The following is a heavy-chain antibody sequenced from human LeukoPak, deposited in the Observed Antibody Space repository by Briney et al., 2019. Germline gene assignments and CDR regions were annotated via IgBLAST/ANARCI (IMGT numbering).Heavy chain of an antibody. CDR3: ATTNTVTNGMDV. CDR2: IIPILGIA. CDR1: GGTFSSYA. V-gene: IGHV1-69*04. J-gene: IGHJ6*04. D-gene: IGHD4-11*01. Sequence: SVKVSCKASGGTFSSYAISWVRQAPGQGLEWMGRIIPILGIANYAQKFQGRVTITADKSTSTAYMELSSLRSEDTAVYYCATTNTVTNGMDVWGKGPTVTVSS.